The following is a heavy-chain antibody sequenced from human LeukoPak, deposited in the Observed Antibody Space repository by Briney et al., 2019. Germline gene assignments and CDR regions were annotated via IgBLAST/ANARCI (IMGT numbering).Heavy chain of an antibody. Sequence: SETLSLTCTVSGGSISSYYWSWIRQPPGKGLEWIGYIYYSGSTNYNPSLKSRVTISVDTSKNQFSLKLSSVTAADTAVYYCARGIAVAVDWGQGTLVTVSS. CDR1: GGSISSYY. CDR3: ARGIAVAVD. J-gene: IGHJ4*02. CDR2: IYYSGST. D-gene: IGHD6-19*01. V-gene: IGHV4-59*01.